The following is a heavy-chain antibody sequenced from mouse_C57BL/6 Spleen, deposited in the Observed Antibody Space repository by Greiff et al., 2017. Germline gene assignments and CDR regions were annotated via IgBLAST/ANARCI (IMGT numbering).Heavy chain of an antibody. Sequence: EVKVEESGPGLVKPSQSLSLTCSVTGYSITSGYYWNWIRQFPGNKLEWMGYISYDGSNNYNPSLKNRISITRDTSTNQFFLKLNSVTTEDTATYDCARNPDFDYWGQGTTLTVSS. CDR3: ARNPDFDY. V-gene: IGHV3-6*01. CDR2: ISYDGSN. CDR1: GYSITSGYY. J-gene: IGHJ2*01.